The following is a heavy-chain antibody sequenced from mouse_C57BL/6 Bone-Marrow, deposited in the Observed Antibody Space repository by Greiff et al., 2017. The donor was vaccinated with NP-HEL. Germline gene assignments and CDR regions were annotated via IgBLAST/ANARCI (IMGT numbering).Heavy chain of an antibody. CDR1: GYSITSGYY. V-gene: IGHV3-6*01. Sequence: EVQLQESGPGLVKPSQSLSLTCSVTGYSITSGYYWNWIRQFPGNKLEWMGYISYDGSNNYNPSLKNRISITRDTSKNQFFLKLNSVTTEDTATXYCARAPDYYGSLNWYFDVWGTGTTVTVSS. J-gene: IGHJ1*03. CDR2: ISYDGSN. CDR3: ARAPDYYGSLNWYFDV. D-gene: IGHD1-1*01.